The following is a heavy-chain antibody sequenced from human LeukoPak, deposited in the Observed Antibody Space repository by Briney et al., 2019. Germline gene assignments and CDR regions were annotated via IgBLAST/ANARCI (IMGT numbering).Heavy chain of an antibody. CDR1: GYTFTSYA. V-gene: IGHV7-4-1*02. CDR2: INTNTGNP. D-gene: IGHD6-19*01. Sequence: ASVKVSCKASGYTFTSYAMNWVRQAPGQGLEWMGWINTNTGNPTYAQGFTGRFVFSLDTSVSTAYLQISSLKAEDTAVYYCAREGDSWPVAALYYFDYWGQGTLVTVSS. CDR3: AREGDSWPVAALYYFDY. J-gene: IGHJ4*02.